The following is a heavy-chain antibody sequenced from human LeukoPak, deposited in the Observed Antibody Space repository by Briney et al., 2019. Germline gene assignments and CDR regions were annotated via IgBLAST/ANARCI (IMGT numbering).Heavy chain of an antibody. CDR1: GFTFSSYA. CDR2: ISGSGGGT. CDR3: AKEREYIGRPLFDY. D-gene: IGHD1-26*01. V-gene: IGHV3-23*01. J-gene: IGHJ4*02. Sequence: PGASLRLSCAASGFTFSSYAISWVRPAPGEGLGWGSGISGSGGGTYYADSVKGRFTISRDNSKNTLYLQMNSLRAEDTAVYYCAKEREYIGRPLFDYWGQGILVTVSS.